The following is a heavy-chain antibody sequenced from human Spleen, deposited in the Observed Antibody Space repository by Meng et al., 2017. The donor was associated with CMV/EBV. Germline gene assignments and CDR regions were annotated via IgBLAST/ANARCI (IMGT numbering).Heavy chain of an antibody. Sequence: GGSLRLSCMASGFSSGDYTMSWVRQAPGKGLEWVGLIKTRSYGGTKEYAASVKGRFSISRDDSESIVYLQMNSLKTEDTAVYFCSSSYDYVWGSYLVVWGQGTLVTVSS. CDR1: GFSSGDYT. D-gene: IGHD3-16*01. J-gene: IGHJ4*02. V-gene: IGHV3-49*04. CDR3: SSSYDYVWGSYLVV. CDR2: IKTRSYGGTK.